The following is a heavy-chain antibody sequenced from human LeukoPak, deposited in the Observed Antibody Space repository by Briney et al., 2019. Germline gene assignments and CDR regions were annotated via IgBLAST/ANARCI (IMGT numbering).Heavy chain of an antibody. J-gene: IGHJ3*01. Sequence: SVKVSCKASGGTFSSYDISWVRQAPGQGLEWMGRIIPIFGTANYAQKLQGRVTITTDESTSTAYMELSSLRSEDTAVYYCASFNSGSDAFDVWGQGTMVTVSS. CDR3: ASFNSGSDAFDV. CDR1: GGTFSSYD. D-gene: IGHD1-26*01. CDR2: IIPIFGTA. V-gene: IGHV1-69*05.